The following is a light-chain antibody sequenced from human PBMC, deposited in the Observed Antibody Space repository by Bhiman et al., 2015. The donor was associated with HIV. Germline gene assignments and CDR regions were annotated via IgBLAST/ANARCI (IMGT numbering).Light chain of an antibody. J-gene: IGLJ2*01. CDR1: GSDVGGYNH. Sequence: QSALTQPASVSGSPGQSITISCTGTGSDVGGYNHVSWYQQHPGKAPKLMIYDVSNRPSGVSNRFSGSKSGNTASLTVSGLQAEDEADYHCSSYAGDNNLVFGGGTKLTVL. V-gene: IGLV2-14*03. CDR2: DVS. CDR3: SSYAGDNNLV.